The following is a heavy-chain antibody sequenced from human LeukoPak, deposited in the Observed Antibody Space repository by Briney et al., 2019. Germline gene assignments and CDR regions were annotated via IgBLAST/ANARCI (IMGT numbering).Heavy chain of an antibody. CDR1: EFSFSTYN. CDR3: ARVMVQGVTIKYYFDS. CDR2: ISTSSSTI. J-gene: IGHJ4*02. Sequence: GGSLRLSCAASEFSFSTYNMNWVRQAPGKGLEWVSYISTSSSTIYYADSVKGRFTISRDNAKNSLYLQMNSLRDEDTAVYYCARVMVQGVTIKYYFDSWGQGTLVTVSP. D-gene: IGHD3-10*01. V-gene: IGHV3-48*02.